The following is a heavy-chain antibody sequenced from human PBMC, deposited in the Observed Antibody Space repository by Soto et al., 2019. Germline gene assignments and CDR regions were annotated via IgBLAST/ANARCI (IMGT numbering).Heavy chain of an antibody. V-gene: IGHV1-2*04. J-gene: IGHJ6*02. CDR2: INPNSGGT. D-gene: IGHD3-22*01. Sequence: GASVKVSCKASGYTFTGYYMHWVRQAPGQGLEWMGWINPNSGGTNYAQKFQGWVTMTRDTSISTAYMELSRLRSDDTAVYYCARAMVYTYYYDSSGYYYGMDVWGQGTTVTVSS. CDR1: GYTFTGYY. CDR3: ARAMVYTYYYDSSGYYYGMDV.